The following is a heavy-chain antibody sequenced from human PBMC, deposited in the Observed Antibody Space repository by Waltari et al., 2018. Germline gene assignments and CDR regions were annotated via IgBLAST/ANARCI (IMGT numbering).Heavy chain of an antibody. Sequence: QVQLVQSGAEVKKPGSSVKVSCKASGGTFRSYAISWGRQAPGQGLEWMGGIIPIVGTANYAQKFQGRVTITADESTSTAYMELSSLRSEDTAVYYCARDQNYYDSSGNFDYWGQGTLVTVSS. D-gene: IGHD3-22*01. J-gene: IGHJ4*02. CDR3: ARDQNYYDSSGNFDY. CDR2: IIPIVGTA. V-gene: IGHV1-69*01. CDR1: GGTFRSYA.